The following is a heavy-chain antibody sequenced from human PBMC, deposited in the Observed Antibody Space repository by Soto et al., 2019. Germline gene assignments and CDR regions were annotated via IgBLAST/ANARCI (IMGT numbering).Heavy chain of an antibody. CDR1: GFTFRSYA. Sequence: EVQLLESGEGLVQPGGSLRLSCAASGFTFRSYAMSWVRQAPGQGLEWVSAISGSGGSTYYADSVKGRFNISRDNSKNTLYLQRNSLRAEDTAVYYCAKEGQGGDYPYNWFDPWGQGTLVTVSS. D-gene: IGHD4-17*01. CDR2: ISGSGGST. J-gene: IGHJ5*02. V-gene: IGHV3-23*01. CDR3: AKEGQGGDYPYNWFDP.